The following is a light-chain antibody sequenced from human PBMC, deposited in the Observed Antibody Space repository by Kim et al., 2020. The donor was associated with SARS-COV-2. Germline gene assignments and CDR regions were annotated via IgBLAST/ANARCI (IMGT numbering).Light chain of an antibody. V-gene: IGLV3-1*01. CDR3: QAWDSSTVV. CDR1: KLGDKY. CDR2: QDS. Sequence: SYELTQPPSVSVSPGQTASITCSGDKLGDKYACCYQQKPGQSPVLVIYQDSKRPSGIPERFSGSNSGNTATLTISGTQAMDEADYYCQAWDSSTVVFGGGTQRTVL. J-gene: IGLJ2*01.